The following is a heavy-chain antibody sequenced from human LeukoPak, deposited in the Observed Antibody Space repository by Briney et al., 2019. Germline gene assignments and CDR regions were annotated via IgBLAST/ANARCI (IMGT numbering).Heavy chain of an antibody. V-gene: IGHV1-69*13. Sequence: SVKVSCKASGYSFTSYGFNWVRQAPGQGLEWMGWIIPIFGTANYAQKFQGRVTITADESTSTAYMELSSLRSEDTAVYYCASAAFAYSSSTVDYWGQGTLVTVSS. CDR3: ASAAFAYSSSTVDY. D-gene: IGHD6-6*01. CDR1: GYSFTSYG. CDR2: IIPIFGTA. J-gene: IGHJ4*02.